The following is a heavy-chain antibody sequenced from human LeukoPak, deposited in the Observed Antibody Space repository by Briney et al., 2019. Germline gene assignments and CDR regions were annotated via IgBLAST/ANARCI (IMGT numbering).Heavy chain of an antibody. J-gene: IGHJ3*02. Sequence: ASVKVSCKASGGTFSSYAISWVRQAPGQGLEWMGRIIPIFGTANYAQKFQGRVTITTDESTSTAYMELSSPRSEDTAVYYCARDTYVLLWFGELSSAFDIWGQGTMVTVSS. D-gene: IGHD3-10*01. CDR2: IIPIFGTA. V-gene: IGHV1-69*05. CDR1: GGTFSSYA. CDR3: ARDTYVLLWFGELSSAFDI.